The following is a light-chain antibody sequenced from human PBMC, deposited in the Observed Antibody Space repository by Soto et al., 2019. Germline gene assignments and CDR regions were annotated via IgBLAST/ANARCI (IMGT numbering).Light chain of an antibody. J-gene: IGKJ4*01. CDR3: QPYNNWPLT. Sequence: MTQSPSTLSASVGDRVTITCRASQSISSWLAWYQQKPGQTPRLLIYDTSTRATGVPARFSGSRSGPEFTLTINSLQSEDFAIYYCQPYNNWPLTFGGGTKVDIK. CDR1: QSISSW. CDR2: DTS. V-gene: IGKV3-15*01.